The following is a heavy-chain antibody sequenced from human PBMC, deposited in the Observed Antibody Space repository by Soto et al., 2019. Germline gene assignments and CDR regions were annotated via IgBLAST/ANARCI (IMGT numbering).Heavy chain of an antibody. CDR3: ARGTTPRGYSYGPYYYYGIDV. Sequence: SETLSLTCTVSGGSISSGDYYWSWIRQPPGKGLEWIGYIYYSGSTYYNPSLKSRVTISVDTSKNQFSLKLSSVTAADTAVYYCARGTTPRGYSYGPYYYYGIDVWGQGPTVTVYS. V-gene: IGHV4-30-4*01. D-gene: IGHD5-18*01. CDR1: GGSISSGDYY. J-gene: IGHJ6*02. CDR2: IYYSGST.